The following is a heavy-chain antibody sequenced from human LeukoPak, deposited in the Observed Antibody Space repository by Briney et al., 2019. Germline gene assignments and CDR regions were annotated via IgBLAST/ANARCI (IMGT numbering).Heavy chain of an antibody. D-gene: IGHD6-19*01. CDR3: ARVPSIAVAGSLVY. V-gene: IGHV1-8*03. CDR1: GYTFTSYD. J-gene: IGHJ4*02. CDR2: MNPNSGNT. Sequence: ASVKVSCKASGYTFTSYDINWVRQATGQGLEWMGWMNPNSGNTGYAQKFQGRVTITTDESTSTAYMELSSLRSEDTAVYYCARVPSIAVAGSLVYWGQGTLVTVSS.